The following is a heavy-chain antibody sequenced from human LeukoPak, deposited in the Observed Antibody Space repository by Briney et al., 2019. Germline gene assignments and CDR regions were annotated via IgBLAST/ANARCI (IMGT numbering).Heavy chain of an antibody. CDR1: GXSFTSYW. Sequence: GESLKISCKGSGXSFTSYWIGWVRQMPGKGLEWMGIIYPGDSDTTYSPSFQGQVTISADKSISTAYLQWSSLKASDTAMYYCARHYYRSGSPFDYWGQGTLVTVSS. V-gene: IGHV5-51*01. D-gene: IGHD3-10*01. CDR3: ARHYYRSGSPFDY. J-gene: IGHJ4*02. CDR2: IYPGDSDT.